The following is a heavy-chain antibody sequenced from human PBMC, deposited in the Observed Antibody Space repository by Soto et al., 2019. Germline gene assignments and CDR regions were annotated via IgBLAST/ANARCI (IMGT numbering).Heavy chain of an antibody. CDR3: AIGLSGYCSSTSCYAEGYYYYYYYMDV. CDR2: ISPILGIA. CDR1: GGTFSSYT. V-gene: IGHV1-69*02. Sequence: GASVKVSCKASGGTFSSYTISWVRQAPGQGLEWMGRISPILGIANYAQKFQGRVTITADKSTSTTYMELSSLRSEDTAVYYCAIGLSGYCSSTSCYAEGYYYYYYYMDVWGKGTTVTVSS. D-gene: IGHD2-2*01. J-gene: IGHJ6*03.